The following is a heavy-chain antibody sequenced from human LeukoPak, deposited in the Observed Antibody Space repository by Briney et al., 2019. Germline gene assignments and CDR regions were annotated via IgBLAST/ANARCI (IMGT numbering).Heavy chain of an antibody. CDR3: ARGHYGDYVRDAFDI. V-gene: IGHV1-8*01. D-gene: IGHD4-17*01. CDR1: GHTFTSYD. Sequence: HWASVKVSCKASGHTFTSYDINWVRQATGQGLEWMGWMNPNSGNTGYAQKFQGRVTMTRNTSISTAYMELSSLRSEDTAVYYCARGHYGDYVRDAFDIWGQGTMVTVSS. J-gene: IGHJ3*02. CDR2: MNPNSGNT.